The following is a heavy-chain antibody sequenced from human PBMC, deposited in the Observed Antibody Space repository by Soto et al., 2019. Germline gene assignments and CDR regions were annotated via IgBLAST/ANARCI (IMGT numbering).Heavy chain of an antibody. CDR1: GYTFINYH. CDR2: INTYNGMT. V-gene: IGHV1-18*01. D-gene: IGHD2-21*01. Sequence: QVQLVQSGGEVKKPGASVTVSCKASGYTFINYHITWVRQAPGQGLEWMAWINTYNGMTDYAQRFQCRVTMTRDTSTSTAFMELGNLESDDTAVYFCAKSPRGEMATDWGQGTLVIVSS. J-gene: IGHJ4*02. CDR3: AKSPRGEMATD.